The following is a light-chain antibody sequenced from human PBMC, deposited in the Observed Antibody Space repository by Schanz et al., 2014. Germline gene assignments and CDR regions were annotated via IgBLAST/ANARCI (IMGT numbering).Light chain of an antibody. V-gene: IGLV1-40*01. CDR3: AVWDDSLNGYV. J-gene: IGLJ1*01. Sequence: QSVLTQPPSVSGAPGQRVTISCTGSSSNIGAGYDVHWYQQLPGTAPKLLIYGNSNRPSGVPDRFSGSKSGTSASLAISDLRSEDEADYYCAVWDDSLNGYVFGTGTKLTVL. CDR2: GNS. CDR1: SSNIGAGYD.